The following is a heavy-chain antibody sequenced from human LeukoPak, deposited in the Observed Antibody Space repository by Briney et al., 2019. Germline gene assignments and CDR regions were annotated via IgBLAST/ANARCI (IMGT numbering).Heavy chain of an antibody. V-gene: IGHV1-69*13. J-gene: IGHJ4*02. CDR3: ARLPYRDGVAQDY. CDR2: IIPIFGTA. D-gene: IGHD3-16*02. CDR1: GGTFSSYA. Sequence: GASVKVSCKASGGTFSSYAISWVRQAPGQGLEWMGGIIPIFGTANYAQKFQGRVTITADESTSTAYMELSSLRSEDTAVYYCARLPYRDGVAQDYWGQGTLVTVSP.